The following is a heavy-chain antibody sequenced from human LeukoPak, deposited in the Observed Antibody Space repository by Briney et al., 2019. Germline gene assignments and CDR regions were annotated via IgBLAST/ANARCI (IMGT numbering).Heavy chain of an antibody. CDR1: GYTFTSYD. CDR2: MNPNSGNT. J-gene: IGHJ4*02. Sequence: ASVKVSCKASGYTFTSYDINWVRQATGQRLEWMGWMNPNSGNTGYAQKFQGRVTMTRNTSISTAYMELSSLRSEDTAVYYCARGEVVPAAMNDYWGQGTLVTVSS. V-gene: IGHV1-8*01. CDR3: ARGEVVPAAMNDY. D-gene: IGHD2-2*01.